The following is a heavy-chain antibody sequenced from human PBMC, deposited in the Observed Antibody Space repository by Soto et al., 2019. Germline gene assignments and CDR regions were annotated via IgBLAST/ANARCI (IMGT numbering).Heavy chain of an antibody. CDR3: ARECGGHCYLNWFDP. J-gene: IGHJ5*02. D-gene: IGHD2-21*02. CDR2: IIPIFGTA. Sequence: ASVKVSCKASGGTFSSYAISWVRQAPGQGLEWMGGIIPIFGTANYAQKFQGRVTITADKSTSTAYMELSSLRSEDTAVYYCARECGGHCYLNWFDPWGQGTLVTVSS. CDR1: GGTFSSYA. V-gene: IGHV1-69*06.